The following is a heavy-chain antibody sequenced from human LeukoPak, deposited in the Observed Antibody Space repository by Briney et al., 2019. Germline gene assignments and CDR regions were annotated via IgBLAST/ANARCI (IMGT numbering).Heavy chain of an antibody. Sequence: GGSLRLSCAASGFTFGTYAMNWVRQAPGKGLEWVSGLYGNGVTRYYADSVKGRFTISRDNAKNSLSLQMNSLRVEDTAVYYCARGVVVAPRSAFDIWGQGTMVTVSS. J-gene: IGHJ3*02. V-gene: IGHV3-48*03. CDR1: GFTFGTYA. D-gene: IGHD2-2*01. CDR3: ARGVVVAPRSAFDI. CDR2: LYGNGVTR.